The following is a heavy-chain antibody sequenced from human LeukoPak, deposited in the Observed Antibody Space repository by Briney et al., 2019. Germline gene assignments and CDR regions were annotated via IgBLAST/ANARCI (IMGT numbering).Heavy chain of an antibody. CDR3: ASHDYVWGSHKN. CDR1: GYTFTSYY. V-gene: IGHV1-18*04. CDR2: IGAYNGNT. Sequence: ASVKVSCKASGYTFTSYYMHWVRQAPGQGLEWMGWIGAYNGNTNYAQKLQGRVTMTTDTSTSTAYMELRSLRSDDTAVYYCASHDYVWGSHKNWGQGTLVTVSS. J-gene: IGHJ4*02. D-gene: IGHD3-16*01.